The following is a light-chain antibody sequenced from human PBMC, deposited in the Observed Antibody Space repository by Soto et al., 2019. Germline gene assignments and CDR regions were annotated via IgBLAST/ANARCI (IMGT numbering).Light chain of an antibody. V-gene: IGLV2-14*01. J-gene: IGLJ2*01. CDR3: SSYIFSRTLP. CDR1: SSDVGGYNY. CDR2: DVS. Sequence: QSALTQPASVSGSPGQSITISCTGTSSDVGGYNYVSWYQQHPGKAPKLMIYDVSNRTSGVSNRFSGSKSSNTASLTISGFQAEDEADYYCSSYIFSRTLPFSGGTQLSVL.